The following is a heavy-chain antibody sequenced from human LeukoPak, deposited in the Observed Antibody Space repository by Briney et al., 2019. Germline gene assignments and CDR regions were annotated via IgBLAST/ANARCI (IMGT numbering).Heavy chain of an antibody. V-gene: IGHV3-11*06. Sequence: PGGSLRLSCAASGFTFSDYYMSWIRQAPGKGPEWVSYIGSNNSHTNYADSVKGRFTISRDNSKNTIYLQMNSLRAEDTALYYCARDFNNGMVAYYYFDYWGQGTLVTVSS. CDR2: IGSNNSHT. J-gene: IGHJ4*02. CDR3: ARDFNNGMVAYYYFDY. CDR1: GFTFSDYY. D-gene: IGHD1-14*01.